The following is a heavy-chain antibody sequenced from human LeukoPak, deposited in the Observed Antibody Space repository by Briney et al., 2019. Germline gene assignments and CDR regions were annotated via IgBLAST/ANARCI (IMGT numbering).Heavy chain of an antibody. CDR2: ISAYNGNT. CDR3: ARDRYYYDSSVVFDY. CDR1: GYTFTSYG. J-gene: IGHJ4*02. Sequence: ASVKVSCKASGYTFTSYGISWLRQAPGQGLEWMGWISAYNGNTNYAQKLQGRVTMTTDTSTSTAYMELRSLRSDDTAVYYCARDRYYYDSSVVFDYWGQGTLVTVSS. D-gene: IGHD3-22*01. V-gene: IGHV1-18*01.